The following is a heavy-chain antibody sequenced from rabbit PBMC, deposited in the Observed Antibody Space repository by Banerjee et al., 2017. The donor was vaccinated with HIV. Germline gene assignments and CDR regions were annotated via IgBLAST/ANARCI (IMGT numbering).Heavy chain of an antibody. CDR1: GFSFSDTDV. CDR2: INASTGKP. D-gene: IGHD2-1*01. Sequence: QEQLEESGGGLVKPEGSLTLTCKASGFSFSDTDVMCWVRQAPGKGLQWIACINASTGKPVYATWASGRFTISRTSSTTVTLHMTSLTAADRATYFCARDLVGVIGWNFYLWGQGTLVTVS. V-gene: IGHV1S45*01. J-gene: IGHJ4*01. CDR3: ARDLVGVIGWNFYL.